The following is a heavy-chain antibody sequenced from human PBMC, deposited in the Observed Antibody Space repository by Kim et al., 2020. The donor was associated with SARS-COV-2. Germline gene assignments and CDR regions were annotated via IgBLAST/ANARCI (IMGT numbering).Heavy chain of an antibody. J-gene: IGHJ3*02. CDR3: ARERGGYSSSWYWDVCDI. Sequence: GGSLRLSCAASGFTFSSYNMNWVRQAPGKGLEWVSSISSSSTFIYYADSVKGRFTISRDNAKNSLYLQMNSLRAEDTAVYYCARERGGYSSSWYWDVCDIGAQGPRVTLSS. CDR1: GFTFSSYN. CDR2: ISSSSTFI. V-gene: IGHV3-21*01. D-gene: IGHD6-13*01.